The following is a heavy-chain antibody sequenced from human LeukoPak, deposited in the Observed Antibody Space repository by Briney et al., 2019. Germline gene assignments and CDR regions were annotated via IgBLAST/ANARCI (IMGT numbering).Heavy chain of an antibody. V-gene: IGHV3-23*01. CDR3: AKGYSGSYAY. J-gene: IGHJ4*02. D-gene: IGHD1-26*01. CDR2: ISGSGSST. CDR1: GFTFSTYA. Sequence: GGSLRLSCAASGFTFSTYAMSWVRQAPGKGLEWVSAISGSGSSTYYADSVKGRFTVSRDNSKNTLYLQMNSLRAEDTAVYYCAKGYSGSYAYWGQGTLVTVSS.